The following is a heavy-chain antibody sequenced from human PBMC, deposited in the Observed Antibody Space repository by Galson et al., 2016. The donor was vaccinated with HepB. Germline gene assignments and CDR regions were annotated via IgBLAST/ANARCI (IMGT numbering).Heavy chain of an antibody. V-gene: IGHV3-33*01. Sequence: LRLSCAASGFTFSNYGMHWVRQAPGKGLEWVALIWYDGSKKYYAESVKGRLTISRDNSKNTLDLQMNSLRAEDTAGYYCARDGIPSPQELGGRLPPPYYYGMDVWGQGTAVTVSS. J-gene: IGHJ6*02. CDR1: GFTFSNYG. CDR2: IWYDGSKK. D-gene: IGHD6-6*01. CDR3: ARDGIPSPQELGGRLPPPYYYGMDV.